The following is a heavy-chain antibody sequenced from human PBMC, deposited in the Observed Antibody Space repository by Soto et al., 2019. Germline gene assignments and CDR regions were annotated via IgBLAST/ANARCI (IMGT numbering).Heavy chain of an antibody. CDR3: ARDRSGYDPHKGNYYYGMDV. J-gene: IGHJ6*02. V-gene: IGHV3-30-3*01. CDR2: ISYDGSNK. D-gene: IGHD3-3*01. Sequence: QVPLVESGGGVVQPGRSLRLSCAASGFTFSSYAMHWVRQAPGKGLEWVAVISYDGSNKYYADSVKGRFTISRDNSKNTLYLQMNSLRAEDTAVYYCARDRSGYDPHKGNYYYGMDVWGQGTTVTVSS. CDR1: GFTFSSYA.